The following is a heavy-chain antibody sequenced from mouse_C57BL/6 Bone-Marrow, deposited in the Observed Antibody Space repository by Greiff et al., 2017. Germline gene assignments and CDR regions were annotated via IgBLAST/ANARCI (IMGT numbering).Heavy chain of an antibody. CDR3: AVSSYYSNYGFYAMDY. CDR1: GYTFTDYY. D-gene: IGHD2-5*01. CDR2: INPYNGGT. J-gene: IGHJ4*01. Sequence: VQLQQSGPVLVKPGASVKMSCKASGYTFTDYYMNWVKQSPGKSLEWIGVINPYNGGTSYNQKFKGKATLTVDKSSSTAYMELNSLTSEDSAVYYCAVSSYYSNYGFYAMDYWGQGTSVTVSS. V-gene: IGHV1-19*01.